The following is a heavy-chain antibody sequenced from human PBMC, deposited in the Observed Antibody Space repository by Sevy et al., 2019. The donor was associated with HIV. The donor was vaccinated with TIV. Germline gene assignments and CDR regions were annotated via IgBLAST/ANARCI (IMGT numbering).Heavy chain of an antibody. Sequence: SETLSLTCAVYGGSFSGYYWSWIRQPPGKGLEWIGEINHSGSTNYNPSLKSRVTISVDTSKNQFSLKLSAVTAADTAVYYSASRMTTVGGTGFDYWGQGTLVTVSS. V-gene: IGHV4-34*01. CDR1: GGSFSGYY. CDR3: ASRMTTVGGTGFDY. D-gene: IGHD4-4*01. CDR2: INHSGST. J-gene: IGHJ4*02.